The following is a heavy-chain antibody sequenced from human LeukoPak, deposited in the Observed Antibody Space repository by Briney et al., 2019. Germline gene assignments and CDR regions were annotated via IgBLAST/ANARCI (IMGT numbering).Heavy chain of an antibody. V-gene: IGHV3-48*01. J-gene: IGHJ6*03. Sequence: GGSLRLSCAASGFSFRSYTMNWVRQPPGKGLEWVSNIGTSSTTIYYADSVKGRFTISRDNAKNSLYLQMNSLRADDTAVYYSARFAAGGSYYYYMDVWGKGTTVTVSS. D-gene: IGHD6-25*01. CDR3: ARFAAGGSYYYYMDV. CDR2: IGTSSTTI. CDR1: GFSFRSYT.